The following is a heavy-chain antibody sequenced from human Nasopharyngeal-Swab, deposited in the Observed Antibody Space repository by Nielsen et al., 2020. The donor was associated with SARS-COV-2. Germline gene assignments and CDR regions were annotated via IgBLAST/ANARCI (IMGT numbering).Heavy chain of an antibody. Sequence: GESLKISCAASGFTFSSYSMNWVRQAPGKGLELVSSISSSSSYIYYADSVKGRFTISRDNAKNSLYLQMNSLRAEDTAVYSCAREHYDSSGYLGYWGQGTLVTVSS. D-gene: IGHD3-22*01. CDR1: GFTFSSYS. J-gene: IGHJ4*02. V-gene: IGHV3-21*01. CDR2: ISSSSSYI. CDR3: AREHYDSSGYLGY.